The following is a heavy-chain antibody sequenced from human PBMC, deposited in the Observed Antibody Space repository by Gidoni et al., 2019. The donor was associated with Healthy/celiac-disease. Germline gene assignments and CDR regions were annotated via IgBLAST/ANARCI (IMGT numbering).Heavy chain of an antibody. Sequence: EVQLVESGGVVVQPGGSLRLSCAASGFTFDDYPMHWVRQAPGKGLEWVSLIRWGGGSTYYADSVKGRFTISRDNSKNSLYLQMNSLRTEDTALYYCAKGTPEGIAVAGTLDYWGQGTLVTVSS. D-gene: IGHD6-19*01. CDR2: IRWGGGST. CDR1: GFTFDDYP. J-gene: IGHJ4*02. CDR3: AKGTPEGIAVAGTLDY. V-gene: IGHV3-43*01.